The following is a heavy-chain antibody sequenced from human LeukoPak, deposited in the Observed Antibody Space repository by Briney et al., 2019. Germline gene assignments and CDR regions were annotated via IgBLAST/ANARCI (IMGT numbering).Heavy chain of an antibody. CDR1: GFTVKSNY. Sequence: GGSLRLSCAASGFTVKSNYMSWVRRAPGKGLEWVSATSGSGGDTYYADSVKGRFTISRDNSKNTLYLQMNNLRAEDSALYYCAIPTGVTVPGPDYWGQGTLVTVSS. V-gene: IGHV3-23*01. D-gene: IGHD6-19*01. J-gene: IGHJ4*02. CDR3: AIPTGVTVPGPDY. CDR2: TSGSGGDT.